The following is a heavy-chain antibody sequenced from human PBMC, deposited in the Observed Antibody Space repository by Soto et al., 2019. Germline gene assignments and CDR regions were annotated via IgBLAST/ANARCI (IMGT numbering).Heavy chain of an antibody. J-gene: IGHJ4*02. CDR2: IIPILGIA. CDR3: ARTPRDCSGGSCYSLDY. CDR1: GGTFSSYT. V-gene: IGHV1-69*02. D-gene: IGHD2-15*01. Sequence: SVKVSCKASGGTFSSYTISWVRQAPGQGLEWMGRIIPILGIANYAQKFQGRVTITADKSTSTAYMELSSLRSEDTAVYYCARTPRDCSGGSCYSLDYWGQGTLVTVSS.